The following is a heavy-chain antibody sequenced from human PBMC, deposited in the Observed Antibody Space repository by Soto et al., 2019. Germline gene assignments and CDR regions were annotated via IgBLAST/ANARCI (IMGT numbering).Heavy chain of an antibody. CDR3: ARDHFYTRNDVYGMDV. CDR2: INPNSGGT. J-gene: IGHJ6*02. Sequence: ASVKVSCKLSGYTLTGCYMHWGRRAPGQGLEWMGGINPNSGGTNYAQKFQVRVTMTRDTSISTDYMELSRLRSDDTAVYYCARDHFYTRNDVYGMDVCGQGSTGTASS. V-gene: IGHV1-2*02. CDR1: GYTLTGCY. D-gene: IGHD1-20*01.